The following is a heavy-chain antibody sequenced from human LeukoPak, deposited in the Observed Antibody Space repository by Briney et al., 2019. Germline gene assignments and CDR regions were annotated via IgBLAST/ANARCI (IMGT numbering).Heavy chain of an antibody. J-gene: IGHJ6*03. V-gene: IGHV4-39*01. D-gene: IGHD3-3*01. CDR1: GGSISSSSYY. CDR2: IYYSGST. CDR3: VGLTKGPPYYYYYMDV. Sequence: SETLSLTCTVSGGSISSSSYYWGWIRQPPGKGLEGIGSIYYSGSTYYNPSLKSRVTISVDTSKNQFSLKLSSVTAADTAVYYCVGLTKGPPYYYYYMDVWGKGTTVTVSS.